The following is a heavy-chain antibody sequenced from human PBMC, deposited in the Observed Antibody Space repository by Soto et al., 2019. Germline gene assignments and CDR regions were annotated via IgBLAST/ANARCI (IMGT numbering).Heavy chain of an antibody. CDR1: GGTFSNFA. Sequence: QLQLVQSGAEVKKPGSSVKVSCKASGGTFSNFAINWVRQAPGQGLEWMGGIIPVFGKAKYAQKFQGRVQFTADESTSTAYMEVNSLTSEDTAVSYCARGSPTTVTTWFDPWGQGTLVTVSS. J-gene: IGHJ5*02. V-gene: IGHV1-69*01. CDR2: IIPVFGKA. D-gene: IGHD4-17*01. CDR3: ARGSPTTVTTWFDP.